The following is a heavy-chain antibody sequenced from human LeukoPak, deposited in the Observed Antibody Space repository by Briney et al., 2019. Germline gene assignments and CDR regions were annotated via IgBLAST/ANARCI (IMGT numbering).Heavy chain of an antibody. D-gene: IGHD1-14*01. Sequence: PSETLSLTCTVSGGSISSSSYYWGWIRQPPGKGLEWIGSIYYSGSTYYNPSLKSRVTMSVDTSKSEFSLKLSSVTAADTAMYYCARENTGRNVTSRYLDYWGQGTLVTVSS. CDR1: GGSISSSSYY. CDR2: IYYSGST. V-gene: IGHV4-39*07. J-gene: IGHJ4*02. CDR3: ARENTGRNVTSRYLDY.